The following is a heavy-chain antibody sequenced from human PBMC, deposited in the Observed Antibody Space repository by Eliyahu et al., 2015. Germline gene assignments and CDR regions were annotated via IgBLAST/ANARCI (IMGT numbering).Heavy chain of an antibody. D-gene: IGHD1-26*01. CDR1: GXTFXSYG. CDR3: AKAKFGGNYYGCDY. CDR2: ISYDGSNI. J-gene: IGHJ4*02. Sequence: QVQLVESGGGVVXPGRSLXLSCAASGXTFXSYGMHWVRQAPGKGLEWVAAISYDGSNIFYADSVKGRFTISRDNSKNTLYLQMNSLRAEDTAVYYCAKAKFGGNYYGCDYWGQGTLVSVSS. V-gene: IGHV3-30*18.